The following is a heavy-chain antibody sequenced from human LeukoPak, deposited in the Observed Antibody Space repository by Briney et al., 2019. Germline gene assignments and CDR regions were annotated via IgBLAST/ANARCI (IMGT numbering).Heavy chain of an antibody. D-gene: IGHD5-12*01. CDR1: GGSISSSSYY. CDR3: AKHHVLATTNFDS. CDR2: IYYGGST. J-gene: IGHJ4*02. V-gene: IGHV4-39*01. Sequence: SETLSLTCTVSGGSISSSSYYWGWIRQPPRKGLEWIGSIYYGGSTYYNPSLKSRLTISGDPSKDQFSLKLNSVTAADTAVYYCAKHHVLATTNFDSWGQGTLVIVSS.